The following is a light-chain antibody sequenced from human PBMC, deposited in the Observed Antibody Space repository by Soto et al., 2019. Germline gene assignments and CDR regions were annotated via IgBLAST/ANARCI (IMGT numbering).Light chain of an antibody. V-gene: IGLV3-9*01. CDR3: QVWDNNSGV. CDR1: NIGNKN. Sequence: SYELTQPLSVSVALGQTAKITCGGNNIGNKNVHWYQQKPGQAPVLVIYRDSNRPSGIPERFSGSNSGNTATLTISRAQAGDEADYYCQVWDNNSGVFGGGTKLTVL. J-gene: IGLJ2*01. CDR2: RDS.